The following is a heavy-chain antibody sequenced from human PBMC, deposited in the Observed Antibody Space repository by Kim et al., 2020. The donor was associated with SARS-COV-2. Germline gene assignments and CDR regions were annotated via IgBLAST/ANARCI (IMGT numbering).Heavy chain of an antibody. CDR2: ISSSGSTI. J-gene: IGHJ4*02. V-gene: IGHV3-48*03. D-gene: IGHD3-22*01. CDR1: GFTFSSYE. CDR3: ARDPTYYYDSSGYPSDY. Sequence: GGSLRLSCAASGFTFSSYEMNWVRQAPGKGLEWVSYISSSGSTIYYADSVKGRFTISRDNAKNSLYLQMNSLRAEDTAVYYCARDPTYYYDSSGYPSDYWGQGPLVTVSS.